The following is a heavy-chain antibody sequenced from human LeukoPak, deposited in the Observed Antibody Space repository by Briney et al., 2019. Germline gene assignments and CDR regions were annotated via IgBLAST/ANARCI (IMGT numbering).Heavy chain of an antibody. J-gene: IGHJ3*01. CDR3: ARASKVEAFDV. Sequence: GGSLRLSCAASGVTFSSTYMSWVRQAPGKGLEWVSVIYGGSSTYNADSVKGRFTISRDNSKNTLFLQMNSLRAEDTAVYYCARASKVEAFDVWGQGTMVTDSS. CDR1: GVTFSSTY. D-gene: IGHD2-15*01. CDR2: IYGGSST. V-gene: IGHV3-66*01.